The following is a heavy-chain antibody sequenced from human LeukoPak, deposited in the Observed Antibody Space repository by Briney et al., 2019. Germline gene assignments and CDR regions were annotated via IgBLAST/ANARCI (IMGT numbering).Heavy chain of an antibody. CDR1: GYTFTNYG. CDR3: ARVYGTYYYGSGSYYNYRDGMDV. D-gene: IGHD3-10*01. CDR2: ISTYNGNT. Sequence: WASVKVSCKASGYTFTNYGITWVRQAPGRGLQCMGGISTYNGNTHYAQRFQGRVTMTTDTSTSTVYMELRSLRSEDTAVYYCARVYGTYYYGSGSYYNYRDGMDVWGQGTTVTVSS. V-gene: IGHV1-18*01. J-gene: IGHJ6*02.